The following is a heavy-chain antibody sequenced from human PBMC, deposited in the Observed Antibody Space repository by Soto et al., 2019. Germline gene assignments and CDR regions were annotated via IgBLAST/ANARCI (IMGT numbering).Heavy chain of an antibody. CDR3: ARDTSRGEYDY. CDR2: INVYNGNT. V-gene: IGHV1-18*01. D-gene: IGHD3-10*01. J-gene: IGHJ4*02. CDR1: GYTFTSYG. Sequence: GASVKVSCKASGYTFTSYGISWVRQAPGQGLEWMGWINVYNGNTNYAQKLQGRVTMTTDTSTSTAYLDLRSLRSDDTAVYFCARDTSRGEYDYWGQGTLVIVSS.